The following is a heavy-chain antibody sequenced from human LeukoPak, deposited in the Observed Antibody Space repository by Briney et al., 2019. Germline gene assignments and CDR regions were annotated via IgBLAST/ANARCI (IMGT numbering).Heavy chain of an antibody. CDR2: IYYSGSM. D-gene: IGHD3-16*01. CDR3: ARLRNVWGTRRLIYYYYYMDV. CDR1: GGSIDSSSYY. Sequence: SETLSLTCTVSGGSIDSSSYYWGWIRQPPGKGLEWIGTIYYSGSMFYNPSLKSRVTISVDTSKNQFSLKLSSVTAADTAVYYCARLRNVWGTRRLIYYYYYMDVWGKGTTVTISS. V-gene: IGHV4-39*01. J-gene: IGHJ6*03.